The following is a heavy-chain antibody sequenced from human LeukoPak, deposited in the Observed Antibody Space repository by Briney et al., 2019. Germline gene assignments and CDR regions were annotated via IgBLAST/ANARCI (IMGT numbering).Heavy chain of an antibody. D-gene: IGHD4-23*01. V-gene: IGHV4-38-2*02. Sequence: SETLSLTCTVSGYSISSGYYWGWIRQPPGKGLEWIGSIYHSGSTYYNPSLKSRVTISVDTSKNQFSLKLSSVTAADTAVYYCARPEDYGGNSFPFYYWGQGTLVTVSS. J-gene: IGHJ4*02. CDR2: IYHSGST. CDR1: GYSISSGYY. CDR3: ARPEDYGGNSFPFYY.